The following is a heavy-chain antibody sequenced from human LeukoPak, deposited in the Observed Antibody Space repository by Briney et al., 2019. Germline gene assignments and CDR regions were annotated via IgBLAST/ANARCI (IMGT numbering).Heavy chain of an antibody. CDR3: ARGDY. CDR1: TSY. CDR2: IGSYAGDT. V-gene: IGHV1-18*01. Sequence: ASVKVSCKATSYISWVRQAPGQGLEWMGWIGSYAGDTYYAQKFQGRVTVTTDTSSSTAYMELSRLRSDDTAVYYCARGDYWGQGTLVTVSS. J-gene: IGHJ4*02.